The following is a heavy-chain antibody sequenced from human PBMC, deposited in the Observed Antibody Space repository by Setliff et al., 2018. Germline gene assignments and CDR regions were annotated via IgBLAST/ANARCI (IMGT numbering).Heavy chain of an antibody. CDR2: IYATGSA. CDR3: AGRGVYYDSSGNFDY. J-gene: IGHJ4*02. CDR1: GDSFSSYS. D-gene: IGHD3-22*01. Sequence: PSETLSLTCGVSGDSFSSYSWNWIRQPAGRAPEWIGRIYATGSAYSSPSPKSRVTISVDTSKNQFSLKLTSVTAADTAVYYCAGRGVYYDSSGNFDYWGQGTLVTVSS. V-gene: IGHV4-59*05.